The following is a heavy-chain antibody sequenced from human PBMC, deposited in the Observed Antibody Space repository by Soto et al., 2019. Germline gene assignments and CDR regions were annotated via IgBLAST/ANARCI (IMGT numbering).Heavy chain of an antibody. CDR2: IYHSGST. J-gene: IGHJ4*02. D-gene: IGHD5-12*01. CDR1: GGSISSGGYS. Sequence: QLQLQESGSGLVKPSQTLSLTCAVSGGSISSGGYSWSWIRQPPGKGLEWIGYIYHSGSTYYNPSLKSRVTISVDRSKNQFSLKLSSVTAADTAVYYCASLATTSRSGQAGDYWGQGTLVTVSS. CDR3: ASLATTSRSGQAGDY. V-gene: IGHV4-30-2*01.